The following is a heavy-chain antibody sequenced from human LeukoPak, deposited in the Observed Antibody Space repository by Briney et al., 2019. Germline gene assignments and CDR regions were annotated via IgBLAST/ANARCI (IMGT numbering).Heavy chain of an antibody. Sequence: GASVKVSCKASGYTFTAYYMHWVRQAPGQGLEWMGRINPNSGGTNYAQKFQGRVTMTRDTSISTAYMELSRLRSDDTAVYYCARDCYDSSGFGAFDIWGQGTMVTVSS. CDR1: GYTFTAYY. J-gene: IGHJ3*02. CDR3: ARDCYDSSGFGAFDI. CDR2: INPNSGGT. V-gene: IGHV1-2*06. D-gene: IGHD3-22*01.